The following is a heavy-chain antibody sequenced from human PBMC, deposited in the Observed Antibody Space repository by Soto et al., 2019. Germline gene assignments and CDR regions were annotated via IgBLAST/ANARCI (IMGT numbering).Heavy chain of an antibody. J-gene: IGHJ3*02. CDR2: IYYSGST. V-gene: IGHV4-31*03. CDR1: GGSISSGGYY. CDR3: ARETGTTPYHDAFDI. D-gene: IGHD1-1*01. Sequence: QVQLQESGPGLVKPSQTLSLTCTVSGGSISSGGYYWSWIRQHPGKGLEWIGYIYYSGSTYYNPSLKSRVTISGDTSKNQFSLKLSSVTAADTAVYYCARETGTTPYHDAFDIWGQGTMVTVSS.